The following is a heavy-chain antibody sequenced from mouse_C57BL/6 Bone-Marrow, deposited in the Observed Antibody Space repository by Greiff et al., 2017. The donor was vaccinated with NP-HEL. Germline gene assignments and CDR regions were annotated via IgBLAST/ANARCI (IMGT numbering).Heavy chain of an antibody. Sequence: QVQLQQSGPELVKPGASVKISCKASGYTFPGYNINWVKQRPGQGLEWIGWIYPGSGNTKYNEKFKGKAKLTAATSSSTAYMQLSSLTSEDSAVYYCARGTTVATYAMEYWGQGTSVTVSS. D-gene: IGHD1-1*01. CDR2: IYPGSGNT. CDR3: ARGTTVATYAMEY. J-gene: IGHJ4*01. CDR1: GYTFPGYN. V-gene: IGHV1-66*01.